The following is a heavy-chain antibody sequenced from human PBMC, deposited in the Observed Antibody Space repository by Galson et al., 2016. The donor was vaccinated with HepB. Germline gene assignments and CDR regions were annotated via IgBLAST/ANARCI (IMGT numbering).Heavy chain of an antibody. Sequence: SETLSLTCTVSGDSMNIYFWNWIRQPAGKGLEWIGRVYASGDTNYNPSLKSRVTMSLDTSLRQFSLKLTSMTAADTAVYYCARENVALAAHDIWGQGILVAVS. D-gene: IGHD6-25*01. V-gene: IGHV4-4*07. CDR3: ARENVALAAHDI. CDR2: VYASGDT. J-gene: IGHJ4*02. CDR1: GDSMNIYF.